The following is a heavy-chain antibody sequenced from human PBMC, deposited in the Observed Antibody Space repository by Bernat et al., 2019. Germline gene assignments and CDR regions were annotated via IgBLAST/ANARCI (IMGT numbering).Heavy chain of an antibody. CDR1: GGSISSSSYY. J-gene: IGHJ4*02. CDR2: IYYSGST. CDR3: ARPDSSSWYEEGILGAFDY. Sequence: QLQLQESGPGLVKPSETLSLTCTVSGGSISSSSYYWGWIRQPPGKGLEWIGSIYYSGSTYYNPSLKSRVTISVDTSKNQFSLKLSSVTAADTAVYYCARPDSSSWYEEGILGAFDYWGQGTLVTVSS. D-gene: IGHD6-13*01. V-gene: IGHV4-39*01.